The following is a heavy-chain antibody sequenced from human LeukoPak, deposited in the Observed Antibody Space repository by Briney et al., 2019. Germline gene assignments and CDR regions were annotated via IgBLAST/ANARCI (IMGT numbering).Heavy chain of an antibody. CDR2: INHSGST. Sequence: PSETLSLTCAVYGGSFSDYYWSWIRQPPGKGLEWIGEINHSGSTNYNPSLKSRVTISVDTSKNQFSLKLSSVTAADTAVYYCARGEYYVFFYWGQGTLVTVSS. J-gene: IGHJ4*02. V-gene: IGHV4-34*01. CDR3: ARGEYYVFFY. D-gene: IGHD2/OR15-2a*01. CDR1: GGSFSDYY.